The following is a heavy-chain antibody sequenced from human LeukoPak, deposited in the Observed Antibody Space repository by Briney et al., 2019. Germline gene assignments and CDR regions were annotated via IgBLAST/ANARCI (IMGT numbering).Heavy chain of an antibody. V-gene: IGHV3-23*01. D-gene: IGHD3-10*01. J-gene: IGHJ4*02. CDR1: GFTFSNYA. Sequence: SGGSLRLSCAASGFTFSNYAMSWVRQAPGKGLEWVSAISGSGGSTYYADSVKGRFTISRDNSKNTLYLQMNSLRAEDTAVYYCAKKGRDGSGINLNDFDYWGQGTLVTVSS. CDR2: ISGSGGST. CDR3: AKKGRDGSGINLNDFDY.